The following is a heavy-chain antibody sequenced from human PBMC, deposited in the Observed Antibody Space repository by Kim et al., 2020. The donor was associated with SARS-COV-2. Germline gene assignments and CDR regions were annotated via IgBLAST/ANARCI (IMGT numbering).Heavy chain of an antibody. Sequence: LSLTCAASGFTFSSYWMHWVRQAPGKGLVWVSRINSDGSSTSYADSVKGRFTISRDNAKNTLYLQMNSLRAEDTAVYYCARGDWLLSLYYYYYGMDVWGQGTTVTVSS. CDR1: GFTFSSYW. V-gene: IGHV3-74*01. D-gene: IGHD3-9*01. CDR3: ARGDWLLSLYYYYYGMDV. J-gene: IGHJ6*02. CDR2: INSDGSST.